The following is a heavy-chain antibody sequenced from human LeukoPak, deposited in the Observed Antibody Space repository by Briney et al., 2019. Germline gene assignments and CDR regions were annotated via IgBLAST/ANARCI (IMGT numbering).Heavy chain of an antibody. CDR1: GGSISSGDHF. CDR2: IFYSGST. D-gene: IGHD3-16*01. CDR3: ARWGSATWYYYGMDV. V-gene: IGHV4-30-4*01. Sequence: SETLSLTCTVSGGSISSGDHFWSWIRQHPGKGLEWIGYIFYSGSTYYNPSLKSRVIISVDKSKNQFSLKLSSVTAADTAVYYCARWGSATWYYYGMDVWGQGTTVTVSS. J-gene: IGHJ6*02.